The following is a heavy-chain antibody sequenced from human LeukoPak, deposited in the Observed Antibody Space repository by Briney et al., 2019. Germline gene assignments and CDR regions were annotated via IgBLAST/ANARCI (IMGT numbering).Heavy chain of an antibody. V-gene: IGHV3-30*04. D-gene: IGHD3-10*01. CDR1: GFTFSNYA. J-gene: IGHJ4*02. Sequence: GGSLRLSCAASGFTFSNYAMHWVRQAPDKGLEWVAVVSYDGSNKYYADSVKGRFTVSRDNSKNTLYLQMNSLRAEDTAVSYCARVAMPGLWFGDYYFDYWGQGTLVTVSS. CDR2: VSYDGSNK. CDR3: ARVAMPGLWFGDYYFDY.